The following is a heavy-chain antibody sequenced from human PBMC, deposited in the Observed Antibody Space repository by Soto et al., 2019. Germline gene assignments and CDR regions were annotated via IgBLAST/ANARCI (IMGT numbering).Heavy chain of an antibody. Sequence: EVQLVESGGGFIQAGGSLRLSCAASGFTFSDYSMNWVRQAPGRGLEWISFISTTPDIVFYADSVKGRFAISRDNAKNSLFLQMNSLRDEDTAVYYCAKDRWVTTRSFDFWGHGTVVTVS. V-gene: IGHV3-48*02. CDR3: AKDRWVTTRSFDF. D-gene: IGHD4-17*01. J-gene: IGHJ4*01. CDR1: GFTFSDYS. CDR2: ISTTPDIV.